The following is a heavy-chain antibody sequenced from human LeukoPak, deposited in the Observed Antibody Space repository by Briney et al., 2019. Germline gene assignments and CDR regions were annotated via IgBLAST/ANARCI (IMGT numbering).Heavy chain of an antibody. J-gene: IGHJ3*01. CDR1: GYTFTNYG. CDR3: ARDSSLDISGWLTLSAAFDL. CDR2: ISTYNGKT. D-gene: IGHD3-22*01. Sequence: ASVTVSCTASGYTFTNYGISWLRQAPGQGLEWMGWISTYNGKTNYTQKLQGRVTMTTDTSTSTGYMELRSLRSDDTAAYYCARDSSLDISGWLTLSAAFDLWGQGTML. V-gene: IGHV1-18*01.